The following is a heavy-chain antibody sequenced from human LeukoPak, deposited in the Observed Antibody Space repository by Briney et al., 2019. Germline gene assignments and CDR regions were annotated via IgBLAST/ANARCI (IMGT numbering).Heavy chain of an antibody. CDR2: INPSGST. V-gene: IGHV4-34*01. D-gene: IGHD5-18*01. CDR1: GGSFSDYY. J-gene: IGHJ6*03. Sequence: SETLSLTCAVYGGSFSDYYWSRIRQPPGKGLEWVGEINPSGSTNYSPPLKSRVTISVDTSKNQFSLKLRSVAAADTAVYFCARVGYSYVINDWSRTGLGAYPTKYYYHMDVWDKGTTVTVSS. CDR3: ARVGYSYVINDWSRTGLGAYPTKYYYHMDV.